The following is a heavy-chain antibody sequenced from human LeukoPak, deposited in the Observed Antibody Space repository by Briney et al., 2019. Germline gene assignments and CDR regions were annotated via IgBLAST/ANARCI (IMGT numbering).Heavy chain of an antibody. CDR2: IYSAGST. CDR3: ARRAGDYSHPYDY. D-gene: IGHD3-22*01. J-gene: IGHJ4*02. CDR1: GLTVSSNC. Sequence: GGSLRLSCAASGLTVSSNCMSWGRQAPGKGLEGVSLIYSAGSTYYPDSVKGRITISRDNTTNTLYLKMNSLRAEDKTVYYCARRAGDYSHPYDYWGQGILVTVSS. V-gene: IGHV3-53*01.